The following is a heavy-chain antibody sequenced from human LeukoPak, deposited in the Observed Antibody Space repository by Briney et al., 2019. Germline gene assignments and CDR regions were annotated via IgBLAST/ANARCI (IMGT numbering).Heavy chain of an antibody. CDR3: ARGPLLWFGELLYRIHGDAFDI. CDR2: ISSSSSYI. Sequence: PGGSLRLSCAASGFTFRGYSMNWVRQAPGKGLEWVSSISSSSSYIYYADSVKGRFTISRDNAKNSLYLQMNSLRAEDTAVYYCARGPLLWFGELLYRIHGDAFDIWGQGTMVTVSS. D-gene: IGHD3-10*01. V-gene: IGHV3-21*01. J-gene: IGHJ3*02. CDR1: GFTFRGYS.